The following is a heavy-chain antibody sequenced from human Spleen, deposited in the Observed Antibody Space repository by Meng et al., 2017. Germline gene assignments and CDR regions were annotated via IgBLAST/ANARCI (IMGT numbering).Heavy chain of an antibody. V-gene: IGHV3-33*06. CDR3: VKTGTTDD. CDR1: GFTFSLFG. D-gene: IGHD1-1*01. J-gene: IGHJ4*02. Sequence: VQLLESGGGLVQPGRSVRLSCATSGFTFSLFGFHWVRQAPGKGLEWVAVIWYDGSRQYYADSVKGRFTISRDDSKKMVYLQMNSLKVEDTAVYYCVKTGTTDDWGQGTLVTVSS. CDR2: IWYDGSRQ.